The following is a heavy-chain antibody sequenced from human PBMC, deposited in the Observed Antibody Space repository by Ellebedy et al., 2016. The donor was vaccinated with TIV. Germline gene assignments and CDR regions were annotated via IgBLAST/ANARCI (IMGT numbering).Heavy chain of an antibody. CDR2: ILPIFGTA. J-gene: IGHJ5*02. CDR3: ARGKDSGNYVGWFDP. D-gene: IGHD4-11*01. CDR1: GGTFSSYT. V-gene: IGHV1-69*13. Sequence: ASVKVSCKASGGTFSSYTITWVRQAPGQGLEWVGGILPIFGTANYAQKFQGRVTITADESASTAYMELSSLGSEDTAVYYSARGKDSGNYVGWFDPWGQGTLVTVSS.